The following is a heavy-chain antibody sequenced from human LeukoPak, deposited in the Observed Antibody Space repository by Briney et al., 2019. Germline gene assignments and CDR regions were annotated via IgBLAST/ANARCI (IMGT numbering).Heavy chain of an antibody. CDR1: GGSISSYY. J-gene: IGHJ6*02. Sequence: SETLSLTCTVSGGSISSYYWSWIRQPPVKGLEWIGYIYYSGSTNYNPSLKSRVTISVDTSKNQFSLKLSSVTAADTAVYYCARRATGTTELTYYYYGMDVWGQGTTVTVSS. CDR2: IYYSGST. V-gene: IGHV4-59*08. CDR3: ARRATGTTELTYYYYGMDV. D-gene: IGHD1-7*01.